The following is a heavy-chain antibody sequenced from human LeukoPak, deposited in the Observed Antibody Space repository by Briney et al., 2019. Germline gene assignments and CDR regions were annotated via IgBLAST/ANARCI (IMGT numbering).Heavy chain of an antibody. CDR2: INPSGGYT. D-gene: IGHD2-2*01. J-gene: IGHJ4*02. CDR1: AYTFTGYD. CDR3: ARDYQGFDY. V-gene: IGHV1-46*01. Sequence: ASVKVSCKASAYTFTGYDMHWVRQAPGQGLEWMGIINPSGGYTSYTNYAQKFRGRVTMTRDMSTSTVYMELSSLRSEDTAVYYCARDYQGFDYWGQGTLVTVSS.